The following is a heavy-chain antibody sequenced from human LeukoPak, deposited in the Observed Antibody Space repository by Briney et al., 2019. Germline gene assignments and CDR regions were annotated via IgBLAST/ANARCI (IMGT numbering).Heavy chain of an antibody. D-gene: IGHD3-22*01. V-gene: IGHV4-59*01. CDR3: ARDPLFNYDSSDSFGAFDV. CDR1: GGSISSSY. CDR2: IFSCGTT. Sequence: PSETLSLTCTVSGGSISSSYWSWIRQPPGRGLEWIGYIFSCGTTNYNPSLRSRVTISVNTSKNQFSLKLSSVTDADTAMYYCARDPLFNYDSSDSFGAFDVWGQGTMITVSS. J-gene: IGHJ3*01.